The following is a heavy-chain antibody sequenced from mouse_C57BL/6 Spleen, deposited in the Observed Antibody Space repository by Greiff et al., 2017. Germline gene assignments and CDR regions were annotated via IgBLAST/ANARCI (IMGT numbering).Heavy chain of an antibody. V-gene: IGHV1-64*01. J-gene: IGHJ2*01. CDR3: ARGEDYDYDGDYFDY. Sequence: QVQLQQPGAELVKPGASVKLSCKASGYTFTSYWMHWVKQRPGQGLEWIGMIHPNSGSTNYNEKFKSKATLTVDKSSSTAYMQLSSLTSEDSAVXYCARGEDYDYDGDYFDYWGQGTTLTVSS. CDR1: GYTFTSYW. CDR2: IHPNSGST. D-gene: IGHD2-4*01.